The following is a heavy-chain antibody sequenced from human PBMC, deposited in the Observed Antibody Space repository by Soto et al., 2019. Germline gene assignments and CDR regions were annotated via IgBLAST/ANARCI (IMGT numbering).Heavy chain of an antibody. Sequence: ASVKVSCKASGYTFTSYGISWVRQAPGQGLEWMGWISSYDGNTNYAQKVQGRVTLTTDTSTSTTYMELRSLRSDDTAVYYCARGPRYCSTTTCFSGVTWFDPWGQGTLVTVSS. CDR3: ARGPRYCSTTTCFSGVTWFDP. J-gene: IGHJ5*02. D-gene: IGHD2-2*01. V-gene: IGHV1-18*04. CDR1: GYTFTSYG. CDR2: ISSYDGNT.